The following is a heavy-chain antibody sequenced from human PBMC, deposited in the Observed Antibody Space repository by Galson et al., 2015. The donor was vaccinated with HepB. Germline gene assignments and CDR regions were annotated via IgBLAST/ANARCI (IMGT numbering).Heavy chain of an antibody. J-gene: IGHJ4*02. CDR1: GFIFSTYA. CDR2: ISGSGANT. D-gene: IGHD4-17*01. Sequence: SLRLSCAASGFIFSTYAMSWVRQTPGKGLEWVSAISGSGANTYYADSVKGRFTISRDNSKNTLYLQMDIVEAEDTAIYYCAKDGTYYDYGDSYFDSWGQGALVSVST. CDR3: AKDGTYYDYGDSYFDS. V-gene: IGHV3-23*01.